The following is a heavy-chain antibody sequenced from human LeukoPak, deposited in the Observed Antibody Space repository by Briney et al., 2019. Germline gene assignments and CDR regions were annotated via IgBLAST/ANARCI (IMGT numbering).Heavy chain of an antibody. CDR3: AKGGIRIAARRTPNWFDP. D-gene: IGHD6-6*01. CDR1: GFTFSSYG. Sequence: GGSLRLSCAASGFTFSSYGMHWVRQAPGKGLEWVAVISYDGSNKYYADSVKGRFTISRDNSKNTLYLQMNSLRAEDTAVYYCAKGGIRIAARRTPNWFDPWGQGTLVTVSS. V-gene: IGHV3-30*18. J-gene: IGHJ5*02. CDR2: ISYDGSNK.